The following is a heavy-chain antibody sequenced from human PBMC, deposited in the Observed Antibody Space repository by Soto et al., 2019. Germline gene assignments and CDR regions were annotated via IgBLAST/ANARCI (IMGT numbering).Heavy chain of an antibody. J-gene: IGHJ3*01. CDR2: IYYSGTT. CDR1: GVSINSYY. CDR3: ARAGGRYAITAYDV. V-gene: IGHV4-59*01. D-gene: IGHD1-26*01. Sequence: SDNRTGAGVSINSYYWSRIRKNPGKALEWIGYIYYSGTTNYNPSLKSRVTISVDTSKNQFSLRLSSVTAADTAVYYCARAGGRYAITAYDVWAQGHWSPSPQ.